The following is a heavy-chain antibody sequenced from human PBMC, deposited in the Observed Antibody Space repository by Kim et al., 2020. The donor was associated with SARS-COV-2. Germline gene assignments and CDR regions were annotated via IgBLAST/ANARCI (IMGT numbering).Heavy chain of an antibody. V-gene: IGHV3-23*01. Sequence: DSVKGRFTISRDNSKNTLYLQMNSLRAEDTAIYYCAKLLVRGGEGGMDVWGQGTTVTVSS. J-gene: IGHJ6*02. D-gene: IGHD3-10*01. CDR3: AKLLVRGGEGGMDV.